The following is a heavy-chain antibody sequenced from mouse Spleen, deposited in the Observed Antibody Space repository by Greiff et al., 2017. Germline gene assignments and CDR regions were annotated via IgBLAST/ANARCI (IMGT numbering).Heavy chain of an antibody. D-gene: IGHD1-1*01. V-gene: IGHV1-74*01. J-gene: IGHJ3*01. CDR3: AILYYYGFAY. CDR2: IHPSDSDT. CDR1: GYTFTSYW. Sequence: VQLQQSGAELVKPGASVKVSCKASGYTFTSYWMHWVKQRPGQGLEWIGRIHPSDSDTNYKSSSTAYMQLSSLTSEDSAVYYCAILYYYGFAYWGQGTLVTVSA.